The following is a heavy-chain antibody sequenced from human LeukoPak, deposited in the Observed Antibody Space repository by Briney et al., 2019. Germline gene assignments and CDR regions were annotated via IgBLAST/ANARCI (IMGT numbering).Heavy chain of an antibody. Sequence: PSETLSLTCTVSGGSISSYYWSWIRQHPGKGLEWIGYIYYSGSTYYNPSLKSRVTISVDTSKNQFSLKRSPVTAAETAVYYCARIDIAAAGNHDYWGQGNLVTVSS. CDR1: GGSISSYY. D-gene: IGHD6-13*01. CDR3: ARIDIAAAGNHDY. CDR2: IYYSGST. J-gene: IGHJ4*02. V-gene: IGHV4-59*08.